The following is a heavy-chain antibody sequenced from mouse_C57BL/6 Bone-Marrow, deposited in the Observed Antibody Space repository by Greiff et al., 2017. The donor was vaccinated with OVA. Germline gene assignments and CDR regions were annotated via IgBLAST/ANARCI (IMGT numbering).Heavy chain of an antibody. CDR2: IWSGGST. Sequence: QVQLKESGPGLVQPSQSLSITCTVSGFSLTSYGVHWVRQSPGKGLEWLGVIWSGGSTDYNAAFISRLSISKDNSKSQVFFKMNSLQADDTAIYYCARDSNYPYYFDYWGQGTTLTVSS. CDR1: GFSLTSYG. D-gene: IGHD2-5*01. CDR3: ARDSNYPYYFDY. J-gene: IGHJ2*01. V-gene: IGHV2-2*01.